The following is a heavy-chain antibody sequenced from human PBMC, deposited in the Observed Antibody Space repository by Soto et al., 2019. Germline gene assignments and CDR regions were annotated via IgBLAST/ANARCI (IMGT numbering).Heavy chain of an antibody. Sequence: QVRLQQWGAGLLKPSETLSLTCAVYGASFTGYYWTWLPQSPGKGLEWIGEVSHSGTAKYNPSLKSRVTISLATCKSQFSLELTSVTAADTAVYYCARYGGTAIWYFDIWGRGTSVSVSS. CDR2: VSHSGTA. J-gene: IGHJ2*01. D-gene: IGHD2-15*01. V-gene: IGHV4-34*01. CDR1: GASFTGYY. CDR3: ARYGGTAIWYFDI.